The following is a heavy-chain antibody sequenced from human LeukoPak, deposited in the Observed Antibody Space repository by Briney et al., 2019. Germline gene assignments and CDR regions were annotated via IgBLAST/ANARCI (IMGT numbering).Heavy chain of an antibody. Sequence: ASVKVSCKASGYTFTSYGISWVRQAPGQGLEWMGWISAYNGNTNYAQKLQGRVTMTTDTSTSTAYMELRSLRSDDTAVYYCARDVPLEAAEQQLVLGVDYWGQGTLVTVSS. V-gene: IGHV1-18*01. J-gene: IGHJ4*02. CDR3: ARDVPLEAAEQQLVLGVDY. CDR1: GYTFTSYG. CDR2: ISAYNGNT. D-gene: IGHD6-13*01.